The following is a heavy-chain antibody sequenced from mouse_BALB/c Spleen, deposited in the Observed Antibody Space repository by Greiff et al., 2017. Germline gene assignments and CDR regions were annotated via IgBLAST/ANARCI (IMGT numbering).Heavy chain of an antibody. Sequence: VQLQQSGPGLVAPSQSLSITCTVSGFSLTDYGVSWIRQPPGKGLEWLGVIWGGGSTYYNSALKSRLSISKDNSKSQVFLKMNSLQTDDTAMDYCAKHYYYGSSYWYFDVWGAGTTVTVSS. J-gene: IGHJ1*01. D-gene: IGHD1-1*01. CDR1: GFSLTDYG. CDR2: IWGGGST. V-gene: IGHV2-6-5*01. CDR3: AKHYYYGSSYWYFDV.